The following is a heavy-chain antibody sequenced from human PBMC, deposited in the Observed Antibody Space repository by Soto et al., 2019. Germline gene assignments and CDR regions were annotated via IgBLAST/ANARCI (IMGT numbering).Heavy chain of an antibody. CDR3: ARGPLLMYYYDSSGYSHDAFDI. Sequence: ASVKVSCKASGYTFTGYYMRWVRQAPGQGLEWMGWINPNSGGTNYAQKFQGWVTMTRDTSISTAYMEPSRLRSDDTAVYYCARGPLLMYYYDSSGYSHDAFDIWGQGTMVTVSS. CDR1: GYTFTGYY. CDR2: INPNSGGT. D-gene: IGHD3-22*01. J-gene: IGHJ3*02. V-gene: IGHV1-2*04.